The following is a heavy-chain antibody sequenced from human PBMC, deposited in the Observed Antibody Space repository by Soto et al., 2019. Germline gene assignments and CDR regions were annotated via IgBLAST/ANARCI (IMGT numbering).Heavy chain of an antibody. CDR3: ARDFALSYDIVWGSTSKPP. J-gene: IGHJ5*02. D-gene: IGHD3-16*01. CDR2: ISSSSSYI. V-gene: IGHV3-21*01. Sequence: GGSLRLSCAASGFTFSSYSMNWVRQAPGKGLEWVSSISSSSSYIYYADSVKGRFTISRDNAKNSLYLQMNSLRAEDTAVYYCARDFALSYDIVWGSTSKPPRGQGTLVTVSS. CDR1: GFTFSSYS.